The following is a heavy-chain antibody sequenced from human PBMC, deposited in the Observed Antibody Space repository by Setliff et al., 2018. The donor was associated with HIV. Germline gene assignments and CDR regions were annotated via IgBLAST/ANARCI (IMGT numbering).Heavy chain of an antibody. D-gene: IGHD4-17*01. J-gene: IGHJ3*01. CDR3: ARGQASNDYGVSF. V-gene: IGHV4-61*02. Sequence: SETLSLTCTVSGGSISSGTYYWSWIRQPAGKGLEWIGRMHTSGNTNYNPSLKSRLTISVDTSKNQFSLKLRSVTAADTAVYYCARGQASNDYGVSFWGQGTMVT. CDR1: GGSISSGTYY. CDR2: MHTSGNT.